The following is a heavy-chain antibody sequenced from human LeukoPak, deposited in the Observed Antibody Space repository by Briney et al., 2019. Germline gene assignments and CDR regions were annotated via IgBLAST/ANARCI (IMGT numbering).Heavy chain of an antibody. V-gene: IGHV1-69*04. D-gene: IGHD4-23*01. Sequence: ASVKVSCKASGGTFSSYAISWVRQAPGQGLEWMGRIIPILGIANYAQKFQGRVTITADKSTSTAYMELSSLRSEDTAVYYCARGARVGNDPGYFDYWGQGTLVTVSS. J-gene: IGHJ4*02. CDR3: ARGARVGNDPGYFDY. CDR1: GGTFSSYA. CDR2: IIPILGIA.